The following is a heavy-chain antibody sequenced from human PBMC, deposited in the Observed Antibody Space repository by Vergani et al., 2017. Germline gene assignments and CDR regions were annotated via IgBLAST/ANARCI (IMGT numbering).Heavy chain of an antibody. CDR2: IRSDESRR. CDR1: GFTFNSYG. Sequence: QVQLVESGGGVVQPGGSLRLSRAASGFTFNSYGMHWVRQAPGKGLEWVASIRSDESRRYYGDSMEGPFTISRDNSKNTLYLQMKSLRTEDTAVYYCAKEGGGYCSGGTCYPEYWGQGTLVIVSS. D-gene: IGHD2-15*01. CDR3: AKEGGGYCSGGTCYPEY. J-gene: IGHJ4*03. V-gene: IGHV3-30*02.